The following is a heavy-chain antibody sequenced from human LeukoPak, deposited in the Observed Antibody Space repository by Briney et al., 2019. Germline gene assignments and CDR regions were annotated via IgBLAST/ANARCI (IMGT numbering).Heavy chain of an antibody. Sequence: PGGSLRLSCAASGFTFSSYGMHWVRQAPGKGLEWVANINQDGSKKYCVDSVKGRFTISRDNAKNSVYLQMDSLRVEDTAVYYCARARDSTGRADYWGQGTLVTVTS. V-gene: IGHV3-7*01. CDR3: ARARDSTGRADY. CDR1: GFTFSSYG. D-gene: IGHD1-14*01. CDR2: INQDGSKK. J-gene: IGHJ4*02.